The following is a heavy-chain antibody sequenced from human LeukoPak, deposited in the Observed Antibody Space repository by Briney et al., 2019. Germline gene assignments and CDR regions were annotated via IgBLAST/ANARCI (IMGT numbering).Heavy chain of an antibody. J-gene: IGHJ6*02. CDR2: IYYSGST. D-gene: IGHD2-21*01. V-gene: IGHV4-59*01. CDR1: GGSIMTYY. CDR3: ARVKTGDVYYYGLDV. Sequence: SETLSLTCTVSGGSIMTYYWSWIRQPPGKRLEWIGYIYYSGSTNYNPSLKSRVTISVDTSKKQFSLKLSSVTAADTAVYYCARVKTGDVYYYGLDVWGQGTTVTVSS.